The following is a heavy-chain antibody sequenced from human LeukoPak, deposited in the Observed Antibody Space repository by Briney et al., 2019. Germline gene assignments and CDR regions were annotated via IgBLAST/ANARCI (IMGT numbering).Heavy chain of an antibody. J-gene: IGHJ5*02. CDR3: ARDMDYYDSSGYYTLGFDP. CDR1: GGSISSSSYY. V-gene: IGHV4-61*01. D-gene: IGHD3-22*01. Sequence: SETLSLTCTVSGGSISSSSYYWSWIRQPPGKGLEWIGYIYYSGSTNYNPSLKSRVTISVDTSKNQFSLKLSSVTAADTAVYYCARDMDYYDSSGYYTLGFDPWGQGTLVTVSS. CDR2: IYYSGST.